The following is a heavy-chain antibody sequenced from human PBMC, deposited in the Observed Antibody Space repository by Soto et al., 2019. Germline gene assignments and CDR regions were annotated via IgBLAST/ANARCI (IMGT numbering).Heavy chain of an antibody. CDR1: GFTFSSYG. Sequence: QVQLVESGGGVVQPGRSLRLSCAASGFTFSSYGMHWVRQAPGKGLEWVAVVSYDGNNKYYADSVKGRFTISRDNSKNALYMQMNSRSAEATAVDYCAKDYLSWELDIDSWGQGPLVTVSS. D-gene: IGHD1-26*01. V-gene: IGHV3-30*18. J-gene: IGHJ4*02. CDR3: AKDYLSWELDIDS. CDR2: VSYDGNNK.